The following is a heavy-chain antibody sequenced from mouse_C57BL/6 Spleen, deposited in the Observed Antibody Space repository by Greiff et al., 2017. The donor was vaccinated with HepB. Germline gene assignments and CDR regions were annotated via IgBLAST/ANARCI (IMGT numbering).Heavy chain of an antibody. Sequence: EVKLVESGGDLVKPGGSLKLSCAASGFTFSSYGMSWVRQTPDKRLEWVATISSGGSYTYYPDSVKGRFTISRDNAKNTLYLQMSSLKSEDTAMYYCARGGIFYGNPAWFAYWGQGTLVTVSA. V-gene: IGHV5-6*02. CDR1: GFTFSSYG. CDR2: ISSGGSYT. J-gene: IGHJ3*01. CDR3: ARGGIFYGNPAWFAY. D-gene: IGHD2-1*01.